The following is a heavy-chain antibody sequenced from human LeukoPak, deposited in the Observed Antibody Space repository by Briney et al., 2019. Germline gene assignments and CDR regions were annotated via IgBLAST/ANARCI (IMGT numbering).Heavy chain of an antibody. V-gene: IGHV3-7*01. J-gene: IGHJ3*02. D-gene: IGHD6-13*01. CDR2: INQDGNKK. CDR1: GLTLSRYW. Sequence: GGSLRLSCAASGLTLSRYWMTWVRQAPGKGLEWVANINQDGNKKYYVDSVKGRFTISRDNAKNSLYLQMNSLRAEDTAVYYCARDNRYSSSWYMRAYLDAFDIWGQGTMVTVSS. CDR3: ARDNRYSSSWYMRAYLDAFDI.